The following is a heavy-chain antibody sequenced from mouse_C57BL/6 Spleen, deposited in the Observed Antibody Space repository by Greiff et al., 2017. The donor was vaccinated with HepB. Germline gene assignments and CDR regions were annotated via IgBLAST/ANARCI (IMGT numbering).Heavy chain of an antibody. D-gene: IGHD2-5*01. Sequence: EVQLVESGGGLVKPGGSLKLSCAASGFTFSSYAMSWVRQTPEKRLEWVATISDGGSYTYYPDNVKGRFTISRDNAKNNLYLQMSHLKSEDTAMYYCARDPYSNPFDYFDYWGQGTTLTVSS. CDR3: ARDPYSNPFDYFDY. J-gene: IGHJ2*01. CDR1: GFTFSSYA. V-gene: IGHV5-4*01. CDR2: ISDGGSYT.